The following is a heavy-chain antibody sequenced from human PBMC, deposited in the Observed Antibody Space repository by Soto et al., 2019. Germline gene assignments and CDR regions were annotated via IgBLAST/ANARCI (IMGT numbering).Heavy chain of an antibody. CDR2: IYYSGST. J-gene: IGHJ4*02. V-gene: IGHV4-59*01. Sequence: QVQLQESGPGLVKPSETQSLTCTVSGGSIRSYYWSWIRQPPGKGLEWIGYIYYSGSTNYNPSLKSRVTISVDTSKNQFSLKLSSVTAADTAVYYCARDPPPPDYWGQGTLVTVSS. CDR1: GGSIRSYY. CDR3: ARDPPPPDY.